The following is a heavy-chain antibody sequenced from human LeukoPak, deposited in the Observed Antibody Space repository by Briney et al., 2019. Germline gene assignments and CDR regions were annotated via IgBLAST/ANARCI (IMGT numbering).Heavy chain of an antibody. J-gene: IGHJ4*02. CDR2: ISWNSGSI. D-gene: IGHD3-16*01. Sequence: GGSLRLSCAASGFTFDDYAMHWVRQAPGKGLEWVSGISWNSGSIGYADSVKGRFTISRDNAKNSLFLQMNSLRAEDTAVYYCVRDQGGAVSYWGQGTLVTVSS. CDR1: GFTFDDYA. V-gene: IGHV3-9*01. CDR3: VRDQGGAVSY.